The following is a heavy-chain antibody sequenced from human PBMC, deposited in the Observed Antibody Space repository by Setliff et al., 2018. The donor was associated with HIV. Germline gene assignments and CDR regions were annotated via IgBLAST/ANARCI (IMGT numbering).Heavy chain of an antibody. Sequence: GGSLRLSCAASGFTVSSNYMSWVRQAPGKGLEWPAYISGGGTTIYYADSVRGRFTISRDNAKNSLYLQMNSLRAEDTAVYYCAKGHTGSYHGNWFDAWGQGTLVTVSS. D-gene: IGHD1-26*01. CDR1: GFTVSSNY. V-gene: IGHV3-48*01. J-gene: IGHJ5*02. CDR2: ISGGGTTI. CDR3: AKGHTGSYHGNWFDA.